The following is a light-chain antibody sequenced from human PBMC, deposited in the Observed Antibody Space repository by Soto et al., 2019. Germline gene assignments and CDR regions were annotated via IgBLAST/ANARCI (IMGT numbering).Light chain of an antibody. Sequence: QSALTQPASVSGSPGQSITISCTGTSSDVGSYNLVSWYQQHPGKAPKLIIYEGSKRPSGVSNRFSGSKSGNTASLTISGRQVGEGGDYYSAQWPVRKGWVGFGGGT. CDR1: SSDVGSYNL. CDR3: AQWPVRKGWVG. CDR2: EGS. V-gene: IGLV2-23*01. J-gene: IGLJ2*01.